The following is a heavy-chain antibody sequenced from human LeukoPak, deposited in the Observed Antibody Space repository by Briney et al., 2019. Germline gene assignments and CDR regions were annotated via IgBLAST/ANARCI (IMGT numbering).Heavy chain of an antibody. CDR2: IYTSGST. V-gene: IGHV4-59*10. J-gene: IGHJ6*02. Sequence: SETLSLTCAVYGGSFSGYYWSWIRQPAGKGLEWIGRIYTSGSTNYNPSLKSRVTMSVDTSKNQFSLKLSSVTAADTAVYYCARVSHVYYGFWSGYYTGNYYYGMDVWGQGTTVTVSS. D-gene: IGHD3-3*01. CDR3: ARVSHVYYGFWSGYYTGNYYYGMDV. CDR1: GGSFSGYY.